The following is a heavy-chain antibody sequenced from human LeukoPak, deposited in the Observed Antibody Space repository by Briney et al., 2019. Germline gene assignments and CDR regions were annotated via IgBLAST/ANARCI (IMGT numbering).Heavy chain of an antibody. CDR2: INHSGST. J-gene: IGHJ6*03. Sequence: PSETLSLTCAVYGGSFSGYYWSWIRQPPGKGLEWIGEINHSGSTNYNPSLKSRVTISVDTSKNQFSLKLSSVTAADTAVYYCARTTEGGYTYGYFYYYYMDVWGKGTTVTISS. D-gene: IGHD5-18*01. CDR1: GGSFSGYY. CDR3: ARTTEGGYTYGYFYYYYMDV. V-gene: IGHV4-34*01.